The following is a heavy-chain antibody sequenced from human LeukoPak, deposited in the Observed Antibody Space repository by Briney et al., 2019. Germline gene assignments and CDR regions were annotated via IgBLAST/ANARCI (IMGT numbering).Heavy chain of an antibody. CDR2: INSDGSST. Sequence: GGSLRLSCAASGFTFSSYWMHWVRQAPGKGLVWVSRINSDGSSTFYADSVKGRFTTSRDNAENTVYLQMNSLRADDTAVYYCARDGDAPMTDFDYWGQGTLVTVSS. CDR3: ARDGDAPMTDFDY. D-gene: IGHD2-21*02. V-gene: IGHV3-74*01. J-gene: IGHJ4*02. CDR1: GFTFSSYW.